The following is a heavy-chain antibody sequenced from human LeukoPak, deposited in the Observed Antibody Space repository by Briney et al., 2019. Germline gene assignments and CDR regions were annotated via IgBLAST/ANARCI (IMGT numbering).Heavy chain of an antibody. CDR3: ARAPPGYCSGGSCSRPLDY. D-gene: IGHD2-15*01. Sequence: GGSLRLSCAASGFTVSSNYMSWVRQSPGRGREWVSIMYSGGSTYYADAVKGRFTISRDKSKSTLYLERNSPGAEDTAIYYCARAPPGYCSGGSCSRPLDYWGQGTLVTVSS. CDR2: MYSGGST. CDR1: GFTVSSNY. J-gene: IGHJ4*02. V-gene: IGHV3-66*01.